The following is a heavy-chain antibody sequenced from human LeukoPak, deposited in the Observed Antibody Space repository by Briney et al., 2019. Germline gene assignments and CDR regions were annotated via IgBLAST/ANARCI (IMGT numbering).Heavy chain of an antibody. Sequence: GGSLRLSCAASGFTFSTYYMSWVRQAPGTGLGWVANIKQDGSEKYYADSVKGRFTISRDNAKNSLYLQMNSLRAEDTALYFCAKGGIHRGYYYYYMDVWGKGTTVTISS. V-gene: IGHV3-7*03. D-gene: IGHD6-13*01. J-gene: IGHJ6*03. CDR2: IKQDGSEK. CDR1: GFTFSTYY. CDR3: AKGGIHRGYYYYYMDV.